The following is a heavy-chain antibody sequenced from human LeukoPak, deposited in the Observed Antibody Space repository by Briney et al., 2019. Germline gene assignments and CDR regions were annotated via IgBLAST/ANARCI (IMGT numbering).Heavy chain of an antibody. CDR1: GFTFSAYW. CDR2: IKQDGSEK. Sequence: GGSLRLSCVASGFTFSAYWMSWVRQAPGKGLEWVANIKQDGSEKHYVDSVKGRFTISRDNAKNSLYLQMNSLRAEDTAMYYCARDSVIYGYWGQGTLVTVSS. D-gene: IGHD3/OR15-3a*01. CDR3: ARDSVIYGY. J-gene: IGHJ4*02. V-gene: IGHV3-7*01.